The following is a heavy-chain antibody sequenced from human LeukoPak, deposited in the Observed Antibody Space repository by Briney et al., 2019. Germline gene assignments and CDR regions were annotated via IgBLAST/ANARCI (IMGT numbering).Heavy chain of an antibody. CDR2: IYHSGST. CDR3: AREKGGIMDY. V-gene: IGHV4-38-2*02. Sequence: SETLSLTCTVSGYSVSSGYYWGWIRQPPGKGLEWIGSIYHSGSTYYNPSLKSRVTISVDTSKNQFSLKLSSVTAADTAVYYCAREKGGIMDYWGQGTLVTVSS. D-gene: IGHD3-16*01. CDR1: GYSVSSGYY. J-gene: IGHJ4*02.